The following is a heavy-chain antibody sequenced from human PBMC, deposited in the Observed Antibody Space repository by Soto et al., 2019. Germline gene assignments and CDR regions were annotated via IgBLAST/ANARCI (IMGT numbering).Heavy chain of an antibody. CDR2: MNPNSGNT. CDR3: ARGRGGDYDFWSGYYNYYYYYGMDV. V-gene: IGHV1-8*01. Sequence: GASVKVSCKASGYTFTSYDINWVRQATGQGLEWMGWMNPNSGNTGYAQKFQGRVTMTRSTSISTAYMELSSLRSEDTAVYYCARGRGGDYDFWSGYYNYYYYYGMDVWGQGTTVTVSS. D-gene: IGHD3-3*01. CDR1: GYTFTSYD. J-gene: IGHJ6*02.